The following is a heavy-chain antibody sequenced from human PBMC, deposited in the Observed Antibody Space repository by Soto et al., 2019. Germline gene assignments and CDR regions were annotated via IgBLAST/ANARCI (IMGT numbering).Heavy chain of an antibody. CDR3: ARDHHLRPVDV. Sequence: SVKLSCEACGDSFTSYGISWVRQAPGQGLEWMGWISAYNGNTNYAQKLQGRVTMTTDTSTSTAYMELRSLRSDDTAVYYCARDHHLRPVDVWGKGTTVTVSS. CDR1: GDSFTSYG. J-gene: IGHJ6*04. V-gene: IGHV1-18*01. CDR2: ISAYNGNT. D-gene: IGHD6-6*01.